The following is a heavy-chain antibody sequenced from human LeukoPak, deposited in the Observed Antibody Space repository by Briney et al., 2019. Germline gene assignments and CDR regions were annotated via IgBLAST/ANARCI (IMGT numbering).Heavy chain of an antibody. D-gene: IGHD1-26*01. CDR2: IYGSGGGT. J-gene: IGHJ4*02. Sequence: GGSLRLSCSASGLTFSNYAMTWVRQAPGKGLEWVSTIYGSGGGTYYADSVKGRFAISRDNSKNTLYVQMNSLRAEDTAVYYCAKGHAPSGSYADYWGQGTLVTVSS. CDR3: AKGHAPSGSYADY. CDR1: GLTFSNYA. V-gene: IGHV3-23*01.